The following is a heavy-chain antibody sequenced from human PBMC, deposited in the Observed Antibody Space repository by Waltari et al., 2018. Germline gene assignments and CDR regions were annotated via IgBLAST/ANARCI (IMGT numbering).Heavy chain of an antibody. Sequence: QVNLVESGGGVVQPGGSLRLSCATSGFTFSNFGMHWVRQAPGKGLGGVALIWFDGSDKFYADSVRGRFTISRDKSARTLYLDMDSLRLDDTAMYYCAKDAFGNTYLDFWGQGTLVTVSS. CDR3: AKDAFGNTYLDF. CDR1: GFTFSNFG. V-gene: IGHV3-30*02. J-gene: IGHJ4*02. D-gene: IGHD2-2*02. CDR2: IWFDGSDK.